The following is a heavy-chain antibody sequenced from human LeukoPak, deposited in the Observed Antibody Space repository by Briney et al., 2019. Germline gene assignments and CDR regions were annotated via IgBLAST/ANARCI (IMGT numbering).Heavy chain of an antibody. CDR2: IYYSGST. CDR1: GGSISSSSYY. V-gene: IGHV4-39*01. CDR3: ASHTAYSSSPRSWFSHYGMDV. D-gene: IGHD6-13*01. J-gene: IGHJ6*02. Sequence: SETLSLTCTVPGGSISSSSYYWGWIRQPPGKGLEWIGSIYYSGSTYYNPSLKSRVTISVDTSKNQFSLKLSSVTAADTAVYYCASHTAYSSSPRSWFSHYGMDVWGQGTTVTVSS.